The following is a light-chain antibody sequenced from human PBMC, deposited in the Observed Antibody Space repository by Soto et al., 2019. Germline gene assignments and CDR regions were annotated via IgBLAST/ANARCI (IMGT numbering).Light chain of an antibody. CDR3: QQYNNWPPRT. CDR2: CAS. Sequence: EIVMTQSPATLSVSPGERATLSCRASQSVSSNLAWYQQKPGQAPRLLIYCASTSATCIPARFSGSGSGTAFALTHTSLQSEDFAVYDCQQYNNWPPRTFGQGTKVEIK. J-gene: IGKJ1*01. CDR1: QSVSSN. V-gene: IGKV3-15*01.